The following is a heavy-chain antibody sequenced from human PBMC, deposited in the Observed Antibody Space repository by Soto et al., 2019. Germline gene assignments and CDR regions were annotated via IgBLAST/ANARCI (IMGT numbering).Heavy chain of an antibody. D-gene: IGHD3-3*01. J-gene: IGHJ4*02. CDR1: WGSFISDPYY. CDR3: ARDGGYYFDY. Sequence: SEMLCLPCTVTWGSFISDPYYWSWIRQHPEKGLEWIGYIYYSGKTYYNPSLKSRLTMSVDTSKNQFSLKLNSVTAADTAVYFCARDGGYYFDYWGQGTLVTVSS. V-gene: IGHV4-31*02. CDR2: IYYSGKT.